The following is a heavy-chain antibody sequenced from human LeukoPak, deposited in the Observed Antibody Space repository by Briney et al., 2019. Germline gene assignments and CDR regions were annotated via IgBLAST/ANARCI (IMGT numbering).Heavy chain of an antibody. CDR1: GFTFSTYG. V-gene: IGHV3-30*02. D-gene: IGHD3-9*01. CDR3: ATQPVLRYFDWLLTTNDY. CDR2: IRYDAISK. Sequence: GGSLRLSCAASGFTFSTYGMYWVRQAPDKGLEWVSFIRYDAISKYYRDSVKGRFTISRDNSKNTLYLQMNSLRAEDTAVYYCATQPVLRYFDWLLTTNDYWGQGTLVTVSS. J-gene: IGHJ4*02.